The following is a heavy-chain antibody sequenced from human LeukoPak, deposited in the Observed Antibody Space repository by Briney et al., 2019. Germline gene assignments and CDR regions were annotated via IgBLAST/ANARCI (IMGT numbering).Heavy chain of an antibody. V-gene: IGHV3-66*01. J-gene: IGHJ4*02. D-gene: IGHD3-3*01. CDR3: ARNVLRFLEWLSRPDY. CDR2: IYKNAIT. Sequence: PGGSLRLSCAASGFTVSSNYMTWVRQAPGKGLEWVSVIYKNAITYHADTVKGRFTISRDNAKNMLYLQMNSLRAEDTAVYYCARNVLRFLEWLSRPDYWGQGTLVTVSS. CDR1: GFTVSSNY.